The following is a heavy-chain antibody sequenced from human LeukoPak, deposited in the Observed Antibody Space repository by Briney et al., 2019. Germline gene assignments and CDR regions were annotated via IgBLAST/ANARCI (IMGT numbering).Heavy chain of an antibody. CDR2: IKQDGSER. CDR1: GFALSNYW. J-gene: IGHJ4*02. CDR3: ARDHDGDSEYFDY. V-gene: IGHV3-7*04. D-gene: IGHD4-17*01. Sequence: GGSLRLSCAASGFALSNYWMTWVRQAPGKGLEWVANIKQDGSERYYVDSVKGRFTISRDNAKNSLYLEMNSLRVEDTAVYYCARDHDGDSEYFDYWGQGTLVTVSS.